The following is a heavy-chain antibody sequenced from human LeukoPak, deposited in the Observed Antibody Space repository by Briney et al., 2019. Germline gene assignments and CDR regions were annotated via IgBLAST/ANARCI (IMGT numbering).Heavy chain of an antibody. D-gene: IGHD2-15*01. J-gene: IGHJ1*01. CDR1: GFTFDDYA. V-gene: IGHV3-43*02. CDR2: ISGDGGST. Sequence: PGGSLRLSCAASGFTFDDYAMHWVRQAPGKGLEWVSLISGDGGSTYYADSVKGRFTISRDNSKNSLYLQMNSLRTEDTALYYWAKDSQWSRPEYFHHWGQGTLVTVSS. CDR3: AKDSQWSRPEYFHH.